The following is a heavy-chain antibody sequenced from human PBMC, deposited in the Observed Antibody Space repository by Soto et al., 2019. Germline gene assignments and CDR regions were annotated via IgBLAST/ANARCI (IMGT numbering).Heavy chain of an antibody. D-gene: IGHD4-17*01. V-gene: IGHV3-23*01. Sequence: TRGSLRLSCTASGFTFSSYGMGWVRQAPVKGLQWVSTIRGDGGQTHYTDSVKGRFSNSRDNSKNTVYLQMNSLRAEDTAVYYCAKQHDYPWFDPWGQGTLVTVSS. CDR1: GFTFSSYG. CDR2: IRGDGGQT. CDR3: AKQHDYPWFDP. J-gene: IGHJ5*02.